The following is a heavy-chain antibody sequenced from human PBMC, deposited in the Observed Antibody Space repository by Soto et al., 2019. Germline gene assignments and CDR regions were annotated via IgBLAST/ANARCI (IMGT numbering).Heavy chain of an antibody. J-gene: IGHJ6*03. V-gene: IGHV6-1*01. CDR3: ARGSWDDVSGHYYMDV. CDR2: TYYKSKWYY. Sequence: QVQLQQSSPGLVKPSQALSLTCDISGDSVSSNSAGWNWIRQTPSRGLEWLGRTYYKSKWYYTYAASVKSRLSVRPATSKNQFSLQLTSVTPEDTAVYYCARGSWDDVSGHYYMDVWDKGTTVTVSS. CDR1: GDSVSSNSAG. D-gene: IGHD1-1*01.